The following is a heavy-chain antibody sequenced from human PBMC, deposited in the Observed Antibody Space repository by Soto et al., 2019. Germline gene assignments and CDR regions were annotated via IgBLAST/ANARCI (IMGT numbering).Heavy chain of an antibody. V-gene: IGHV3-21*01. CDR1: GFTFSSYS. D-gene: IGHD3-9*01. CDR2: ISSSSSYI. J-gene: IGHJ4*02. CDR3: ARGGTYYDILTGYL. Sequence: GSLRLSCAASGFTFSSYSMNWVRQAPGKGLEWVSSISSSSSYIYYADSVKGRFTISRDNAKNSLYLQMNSLRAEDTAVYYCARGGTYYDILTGYLWGQGTLVTVSS.